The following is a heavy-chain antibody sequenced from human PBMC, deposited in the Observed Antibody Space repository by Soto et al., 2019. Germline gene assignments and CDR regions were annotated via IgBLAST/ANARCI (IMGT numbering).Heavy chain of an antibody. CDR3: ARGSSSWYFDY. J-gene: IGHJ4*02. CDR2: ISYDGSNT. Sequence: GGSLRLSCAASGFTFSSYAMHWVRQAPGKGLEWVAVISYDGSNTYYADSVKGRFTISRDNSKNTLYLQMNSLRAEDTAGYYCARGSSSWYFDYWGQGTLVTVSS. D-gene: IGHD6-13*01. CDR1: GFTFSSYA. V-gene: IGHV3-30*04.